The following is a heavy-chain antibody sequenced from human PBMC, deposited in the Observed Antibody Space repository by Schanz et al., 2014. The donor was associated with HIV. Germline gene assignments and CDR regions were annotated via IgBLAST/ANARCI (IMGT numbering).Heavy chain of an antibody. D-gene: IGHD5-12*01. CDR3: ARGDGGYWYYFDY. V-gene: IGHV3-33*08. J-gene: IGHJ4*02. Sequence: VQLVESGEGLVKPGGSLRLSCTGSEFIFSSYAMHWVRQAPGKGLEWVAVIWYDGSNKYYTDSVKGRFTISRDNSKNTLYLQMNSLRAEDTAVYYCARGDGGYWYYFDYWGQGTLVTVSS. CDR1: EFIFSSYA. CDR2: IWYDGSNK.